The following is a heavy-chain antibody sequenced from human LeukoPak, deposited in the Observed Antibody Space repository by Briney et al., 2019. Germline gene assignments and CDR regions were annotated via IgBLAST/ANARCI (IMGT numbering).Heavy chain of an antibody. CDR2: INPNSGGT. V-gene: IGHV1-2*02. CDR1: GYTFTGYY. Sequence: ASVKVSCKAPGYTFTGYYMHWVRQAPGQGLEWMGWINPNSGGTNYAQKFQGRVTMTRDTSISTAYMELSRLRSDDTAVYYCARVVAAAGASGIFDYWGQGTLVTVSS. D-gene: IGHD6-13*01. CDR3: ARVVAAAGASGIFDY. J-gene: IGHJ4*02.